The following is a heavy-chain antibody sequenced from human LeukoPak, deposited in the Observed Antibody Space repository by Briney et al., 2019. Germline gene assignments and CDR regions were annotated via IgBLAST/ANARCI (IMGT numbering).Heavy chain of an antibody. CDR1: GGSFSGYY. CDR3: ARGPRYYYDSSGNGYYFDY. D-gene: IGHD3-22*01. CDR2: INHSGST. V-gene: IGHV4-34*01. Sequence: PSETLSLTCAVYGGSFSGYYWSWIRQPPGKGLEWIGEINHSGSTNYNPSLKSRVTISVDTSKNQSSLKLSSVTAADTAVYYCARGPRYYYDSSGNGYYFDYWGQGTLVTVSS. J-gene: IGHJ4*02.